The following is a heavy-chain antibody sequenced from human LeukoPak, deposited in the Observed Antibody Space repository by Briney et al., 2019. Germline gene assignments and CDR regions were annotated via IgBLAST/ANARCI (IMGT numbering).Heavy chain of an antibody. Sequence: SETLSLTCTVSGASINSHYWSWIRQPAGKGLEWIGRIYISGSTNYNSSLQSRVTMSVDTSKNQFSLKLTSVTAADTAVYYCARALNPLPGTYYFDYWGQGTLVAVSS. CDR2: IYISGST. CDR1: GASINSHY. V-gene: IGHV4-4*07. D-gene: IGHD2-15*01. CDR3: ARALNPLPGTYYFDY. J-gene: IGHJ4*02.